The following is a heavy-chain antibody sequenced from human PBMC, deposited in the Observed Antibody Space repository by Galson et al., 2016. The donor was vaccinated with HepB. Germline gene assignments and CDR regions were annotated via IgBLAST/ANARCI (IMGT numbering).Heavy chain of an antibody. V-gene: IGHV3-30*03. CDR1: GFTYSHFG. J-gene: IGHJ3*01. CDR3: IKPLGKMVVGGDAFDV. Sequence: SLRLSCAASGFTYSHFGMHWVRQAPGKGLEWVAAISYDGRDKDYAESVKGRFTISRDDSKNILYLQTNSLRPEDTALYSWIKPLGKMVVGGDAFDVWGQGTMVTVAS. D-gene: IGHD2-15*01. CDR2: ISYDGRDK.